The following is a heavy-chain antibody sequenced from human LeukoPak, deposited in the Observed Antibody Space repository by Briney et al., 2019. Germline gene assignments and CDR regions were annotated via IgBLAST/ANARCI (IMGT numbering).Heavy chain of an antibody. D-gene: IGHD1-7*01. CDR1: GGSISSSSYY. J-gene: IGHJ3*02. CDR3: ATPYNWNYVRYDFDI. Sequence: PSETLSLTCTVSGGSISSSSYYWGWIRPPPGKGLEWIGSIYYSGSTYYNPSLKSRVTISVDTSKNQFSLKLSSVTAADTAVYYCATPYNWNYVRYDFDIWGQGTMVTVSS. CDR2: IYYSGST. V-gene: IGHV4-39*01.